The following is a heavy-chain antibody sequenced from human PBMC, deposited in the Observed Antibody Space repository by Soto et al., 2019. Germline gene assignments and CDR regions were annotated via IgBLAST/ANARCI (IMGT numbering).Heavy chain of an antibody. CDR2: FDPEDGET. Sequence: ASVKVSCKVSGYTLTELSMHWVRHAPGKGLGWMGGFDPEDGETIYAQKFRGRVTMTEDTSTDTAYMELSSLRSEDTAVYYCATANYDYVWGSYRYTAGAFDIWGQGTMVTV. D-gene: IGHD3-16*02. CDR3: ATANYDYVWGSYRYTAGAFDI. CDR1: GYTLTELS. V-gene: IGHV1-24*01. J-gene: IGHJ3*02.